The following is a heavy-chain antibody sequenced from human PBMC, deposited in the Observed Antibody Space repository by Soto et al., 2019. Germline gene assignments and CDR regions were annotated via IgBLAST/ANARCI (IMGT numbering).Heavy chain of an antibody. CDR3: ARHDYGGMPLFYY. Sequence: EVQLVESGGGLVKPGGSLRLSCAASGFTFSSYSMNRVRQAPGKGLEWVSSISSSSSYIYYADSVKGRFTISRDNAKNSLYLQMNSLRAEDTAVYYCARHDYGGMPLFYYWGQGTLVTVSS. J-gene: IGHJ4*02. CDR2: ISSSSSYI. D-gene: IGHD4-17*01. V-gene: IGHV3-21*01. CDR1: GFTFSSYS.